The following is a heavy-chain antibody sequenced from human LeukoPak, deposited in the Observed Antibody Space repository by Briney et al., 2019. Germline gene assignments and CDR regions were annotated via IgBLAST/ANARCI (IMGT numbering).Heavy chain of an antibody. D-gene: IGHD3-16*01. V-gene: IGHV4-34*01. CDR3: ARARRVGVYDY. CDR1: GGSISSYY. Sequence: PSETLSLTCTVSGGSISSYYWSWIRQPPGKGLEWIGEINHSGSTNYNPSLKSRVTISVDTSKNQFSLKLSSVTAADTAVYYCARARRVGVYDYWGQGTLVTVSS. J-gene: IGHJ4*02. CDR2: INHSGST.